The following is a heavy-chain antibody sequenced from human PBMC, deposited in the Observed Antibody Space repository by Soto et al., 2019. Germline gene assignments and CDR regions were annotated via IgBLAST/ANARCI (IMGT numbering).Heavy chain of an antibody. CDR1: GGSVSNGSYY. Sequence: QVKLQESGPGLVKPSETLSLTCTVSGGSVSNGSYYWSWIRQPPGKGLEWIGYIYYSGRTKYNPSLESRVPISVDTSKNQGPPNLSSVSPADTAIYYCAGQMWNEPPPGMHYDYGMDVWGQGTTVTVSS. CDR3: AGQMWNEPPPGMHYDYGMDV. V-gene: IGHV4-61*01. D-gene: IGHD1-1*01. CDR2: IYYSGRT. J-gene: IGHJ6*02.